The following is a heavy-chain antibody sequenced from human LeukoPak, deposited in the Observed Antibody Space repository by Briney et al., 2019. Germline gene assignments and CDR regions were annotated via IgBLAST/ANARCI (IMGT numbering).Heavy chain of an antibody. CDR3: ARDLGYYVSGGYHGY. CDR2: IIPILGIA. J-gene: IGHJ4*02. CDR1: GGTFSSYT. V-gene: IGHV1-69*04. Sequence: ASVKVSCKASGGTFSSYTISWVRQAPGQGLEWMGRIIPILGIANYAQKFQGRVTITADKSTSTAYMELSSLRSEDTVVYYCARDLGYYVSGGYHGYWGQGTLVTVSS. D-gene: IGHD3-22*01.